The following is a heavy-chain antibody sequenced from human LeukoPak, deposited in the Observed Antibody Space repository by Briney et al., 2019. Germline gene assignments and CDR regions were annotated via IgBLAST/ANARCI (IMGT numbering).Heavy chain of an antibody. CDR3: ARGSLVRYYGSGSYRTRAGFDY. CDR1: GFTFSNYE. J-gene: IGHJ4*02. V-gene: IGHV3-48*03. CDR2: ISGSGNNI. Sequence: PGGSLRLSCAASGFTFSNYEMNWVRQAPGKGLEWILYISGSGNNIYYADSVKGRFTISRDNAKNSLYLQMNSLRAEDTAVYYCARGSLVRYYGSGSYRTRAGFDYWGQGTLVTVSS. D-gene: IGHD3-10*01.